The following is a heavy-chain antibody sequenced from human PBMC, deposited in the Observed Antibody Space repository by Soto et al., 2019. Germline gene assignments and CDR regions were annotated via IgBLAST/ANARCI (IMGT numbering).Heavy chain of an antibody. CDR2: IYPGDSDT. D-gene: IGHD6-13*01. CDR1: GYSFTSYW. J-gene: IGHJ5*02. Sequence: GESLKISCKGSGYSFTSYWIGWVRQMPGKGLEWMGIIYPGDSDTRYSPSFQGQVTISADKSISTAYLQWSSLKASDTAMYYCARRRGIAAAGMVGNWFDPWGQGTLVTVSS. CDR3: ARRRGIAAAGMVGNWFDP. V-gene: IGHV5-51*01.